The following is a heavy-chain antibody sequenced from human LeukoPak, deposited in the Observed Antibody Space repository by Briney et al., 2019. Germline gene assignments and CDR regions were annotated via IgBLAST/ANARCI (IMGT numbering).Heavy chain of an antibody. CDR2: IGTAGDT. D-gene: IGHD3-10*01. J-gene: IGHJ6*02. CDR3: ARGRFGDDSMDV. Sequence: GGSLRLSCAASGFTFSSYNMHWVRQATGKGLEWVSAIGTAGDTYYPGSVKGRFTISRENAKNSLYLQMNSLRAGDTAVYYCARGRFGDDSMDVWGQGTTVTVSS. V-gene: IGHV3-13*01. CDR1: GFTFSSYN.